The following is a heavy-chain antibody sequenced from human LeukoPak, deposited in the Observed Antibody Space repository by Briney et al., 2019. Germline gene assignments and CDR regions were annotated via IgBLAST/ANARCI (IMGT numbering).Heavy chain of an antibody. CDR3: ARDLPRISGYGSGSYYQSYNWFDP. J-gene: IGHJ5*02. D-gene: IGHD3-10*01. Sequence: GRSLRLSCAASGYTFTSYAMHWVRQAPGQRLEWMGWINAGNGNTKYSQKFQGRVTITRDTSASTAYMELSSLRSEDTAVYYCARDLPRISGYGSGSYYQSYNWFDPWGQGTLVTVSS. CDR2: INAGNGNT. V-gene: IGHV1-3*01. CDR1: GYTFTSYA.